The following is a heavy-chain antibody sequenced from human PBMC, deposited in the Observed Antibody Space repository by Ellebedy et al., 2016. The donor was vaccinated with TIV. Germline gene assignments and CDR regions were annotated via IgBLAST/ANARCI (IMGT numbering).Heavy chain of an antibody. D-gene: IGHD6-19*01. V-gene: IGHV3-11*01. CDR2: ISGGGSTI. Sequence: GGSLRLXCAASGFTFSDYYMSWIRQTPGKGLEWISYISGGGSTIYYADSVKGRFTISRDNANNSLSLQMNSLRADDTAVYFCARDPGVAVAGTWPYYFDLWGQGILVTVSS. J-gene: IGHJ4*02. CDR1: GFTFSDYY. CDR3: ARDPGVAVAGTWPYYFDL.